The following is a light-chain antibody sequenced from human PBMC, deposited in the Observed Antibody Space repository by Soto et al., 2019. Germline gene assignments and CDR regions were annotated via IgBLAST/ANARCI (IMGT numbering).Light chain of an antibody. Sequence: QSVLAQPASVSGSPGQSIAISCTGASIDVGGYDYVSWYQQHPGKAPKLMIYDVASRPSGVSDRFSGSKSGNTASLTISGLQAEDEADYYCSSYTSSGTLYVFGTGTKVTVL. J-gene: IGLJ1*01. CDR1: SIDVGGYDY. V-gene: IGLV2-14*03. CDR3: SSYTSSGTLYV. CDR2: DVA.